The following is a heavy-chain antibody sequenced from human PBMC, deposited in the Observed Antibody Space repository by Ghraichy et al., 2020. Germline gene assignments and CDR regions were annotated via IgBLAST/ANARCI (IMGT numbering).Heavy chain of an antibody. J-gene: IGHJ4*02. CDR1: GFTFSSYA. CDR2: ISYDGSNK. V-gene: IGHV3-30*04. Sequence: GGSLRLSCAASGFTFSSYAMHWVRQAPGKGLEWVAVISYDGSNKYYADSVKGRFTISRDNSKNTLYLQMNSLRAEDTAVYYCARDIWGDWWSPFDYWGQGTLVTVSS. CDR3: ARDIWGDWWSPFDY. D-gene: IGHD2-8*02.